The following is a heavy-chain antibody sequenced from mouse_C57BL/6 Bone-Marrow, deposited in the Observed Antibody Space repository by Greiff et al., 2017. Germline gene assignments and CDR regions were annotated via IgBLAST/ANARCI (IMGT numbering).Heavy chain of an antibody. J-gene: IGHJ4*01. Sequence: QVQLQQPGAELVMPGASVKLSCKASGYTFTSYWMHWVKQRPGQGLEWIGEIDPSDSYTNYNQKFKGKSTLTVDESSSTAYMQLSSLTSEDAAVYYYARGDYYYGSSPYAMDYWGQGTSVTVSS. CDR1: GYTFTSYW. CDR2: IDPSDSYT. D-gene: IGHD1-1*01. V-gene: IGHV1-69*01. CDR3: ARGDYYYGSSPYAMDY.